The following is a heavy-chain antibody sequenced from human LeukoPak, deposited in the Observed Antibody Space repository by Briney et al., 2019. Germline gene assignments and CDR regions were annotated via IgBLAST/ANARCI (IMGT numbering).Heavy chain of an antibody. CDR3: ARGDCSSTSCPIGWFDP. V-gene: IGHV4-61*01. J-gene: IGHJ5*02. D-gene: IGHD2-2*01. CDR2: IYYSGST. CDR1: GGSVSSGSYY. Sequence: SETLSLTCTVSGGSVSSGSYYWSWIRQPPGKGLEWIGYIYYSGSTNYNPSLKSRVTIPVDTSKNQFSLKLSSVTAADTAVYYCARGDCSSTSCPIGWFDPWGQGTLVTVSS.